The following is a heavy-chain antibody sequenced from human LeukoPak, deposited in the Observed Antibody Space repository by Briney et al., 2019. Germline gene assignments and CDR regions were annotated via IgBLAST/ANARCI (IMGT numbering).Heavy chain of an antibody. CDR1: GYSFTSYW. CDR3: ARLAEMATIWMDV. J-gene: IGHJ6*02. V-gene: IGHV5-51*01. Sequence: GASLQISCKGSGYSFTSYWIGWVRQMPGEGLEWMGIIYPGDSDTRYSPSFQGQVTISADKSISTAYLQWSSLKASDTAMYYCARLAEMATIWMDVWGQGTMVAVSS. CDR2: IYPGDSDT. D-gene: IGHD5-24*01.